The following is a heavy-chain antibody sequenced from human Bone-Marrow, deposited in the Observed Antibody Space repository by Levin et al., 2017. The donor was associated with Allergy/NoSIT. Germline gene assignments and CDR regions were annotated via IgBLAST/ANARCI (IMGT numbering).Heavy chain of an antibody. CDR1: GGSLSDFH. V-gene: IGHV4-34*01. CDR2: ISQSGDI. J-gene: IGHJ4*02. CDR3: ARVVAHFDY. Sequence: TSETLSLTCGVSGGSLSDFHWAWIRQPPGKGLEWIGEISQSGDINYNTTLEGRVTLSVDKSRNQVSLKLTSVTAADTAVYYCARVVAHFDYWGQGTQVAVSS.